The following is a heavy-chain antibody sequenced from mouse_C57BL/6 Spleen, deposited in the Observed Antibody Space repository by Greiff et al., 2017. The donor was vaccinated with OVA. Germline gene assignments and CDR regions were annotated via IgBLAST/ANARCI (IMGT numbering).Heavy chain of an antibody. CDR1: GYTFTSYT. D-gene: IGHD1-1*01. CDR2: INPNSGNT. CDR3: ARRRDYYGSSYCFDV. V-gene: IGHV1-4*01. Sequence: QVQLQQSGPELARPGASVKMSCKASGYTFTSYTMHWVKQSTGKGLEWIGFINPNSGNTNYNQKFKGKATLTVDKSSSTAYMQLNSLTSEDSAVYDGARRRDYYGSSYCFDVWGTGTTVTVSA. J-gene: IGHJ1*03.